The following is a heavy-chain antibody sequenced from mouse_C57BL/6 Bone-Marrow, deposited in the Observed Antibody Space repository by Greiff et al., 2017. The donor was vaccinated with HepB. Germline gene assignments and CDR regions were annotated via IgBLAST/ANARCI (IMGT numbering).Heavy chain of an antibody. D-gene: IGHD3-1*01. Sequence: QVQLQQPGAEFVKPGASVKLSCKASGYTFTSYWMQWVKQRPGQGLEWIGEIDPSDSYINYNQKFKGKATLTVDTSSSTAYMQLSSLTSDDSAVYYWARRASLLSWFAYWGQGTRVTVSA. CDR1: GYTFTSYW. J-gene: IGHJ3*01. CDR3: ARRASLLSWFAY. CDR2: IDPSDSYI. V-gene: IGHV1-50*01.